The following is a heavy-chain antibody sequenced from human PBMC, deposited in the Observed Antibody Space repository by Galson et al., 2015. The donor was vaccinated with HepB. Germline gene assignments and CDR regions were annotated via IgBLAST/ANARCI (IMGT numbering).Heavy chain of an antibody. Sequence: TLSLTCTVSGGSISSGDYYWSWIRQPPGKGLEWIGYIYYSGSTNYNPSLKSRVTISVDTSKNQFSLKLSSVTAADTAVYYCARKNSWYIYNWFDPWGQGTLVTVSS. CDR2: IYYSGST. CDR1: GGSISSGDYY. D-gene: IGHD6-13*01. CDR3: ARKNSWYIYNWFDP. V-gene: IGHV4-30-4*01. J-gene: IGHJ5*02.